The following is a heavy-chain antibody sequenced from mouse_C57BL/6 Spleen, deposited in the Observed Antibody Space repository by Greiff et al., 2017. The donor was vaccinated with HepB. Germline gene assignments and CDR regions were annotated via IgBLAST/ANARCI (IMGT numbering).Heavy chain of an antibody. V-gene: IGHV5-16*01. J-gene: IGHJ3*01. Sequence: EVQLVESEGGLVQPGSSMKLSCTASGFTFSDYYIAWVRQVPEKGLEWVANINYDGSSTYYLDSLKSRFIISRDNAKNILYLQMSSLKSEDTATYYCARDEGYDYDEAWFAYWGQGTLVTVSA. CDR1: GFTFSDYY. CDR3: ARDEGYDYDEAWFAY. D-gene: IGHD2-4*01. CDR2: INYDGSST.